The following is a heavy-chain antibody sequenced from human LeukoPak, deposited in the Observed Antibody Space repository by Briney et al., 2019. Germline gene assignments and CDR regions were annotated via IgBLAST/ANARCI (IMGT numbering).Heavy chain of an antibody. D-gene: IGHD3-10*01. CDR1: GFTFSTYA. J-gene: IGHJ4*02. Sequence: GGSLRLSCAASGFTFSTYAMHWVRQAPGKGLEWVAVIPYDGSNKYYADSVKGRFTISRENSKNRLYLQMNSLRAEDTAVYYCAKDHSVYYGSGSFDYWGQGTLVTVSS. CDR3: AKDHSVYYGSGSFDY. CDR2: IPYDGSNK. V-gene: IGHV3-30*04.